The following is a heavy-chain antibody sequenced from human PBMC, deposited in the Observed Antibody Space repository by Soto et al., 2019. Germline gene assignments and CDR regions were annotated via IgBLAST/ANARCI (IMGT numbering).Heavy chain of an antibody. CDR3: ASSVVVPATPFWRYGMDV. Sequence: GASVKVSCKASGYTFTSYYMHWVRQAPGQGLEWMGIINPSGGSTSYAQKFQGRVTMTRDTSTSTVYMELSSLRSEDTAVYYCASSVVVPATPFWRYGMDVWGQGTTVTVSS. J-gene: IGHJ6*02. CDR1: GYTFTSYY. D-gene: IGHD2-15*01. V-gene: IGHV1-46*01. CDR2: INPSGGST.